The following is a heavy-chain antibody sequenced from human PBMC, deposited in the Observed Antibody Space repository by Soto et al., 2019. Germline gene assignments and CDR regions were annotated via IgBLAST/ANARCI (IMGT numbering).Heavy chain of an antibody. J-gene: IGHJ6*02. CDR2: IIPILGIA. CDR1: GGTFSSYT. CDR3: ARGQQLGRYGMDV. V-gene: IGHV1-69*02. D-gene: IGHD6-13*01. Sequence: QVQLVQSGAEVKKPGSSVKVTCKASGGTFSSYTISWVRQAPGQGLEWMGRIIPILGIANYAQKFQGRVTITADKSTSTAYMELSSLRSEDTAVYYCARGQQLGRYGMDVWGQGTTVTVSS.